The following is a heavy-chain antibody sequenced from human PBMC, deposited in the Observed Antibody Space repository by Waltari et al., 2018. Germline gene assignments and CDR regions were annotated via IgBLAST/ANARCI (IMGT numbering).Heavy chain of an antibody. D-gene: IGHD2-2*01. Sequence: QVQLVQSGAEVKKPGASVKVSCKASGYTFTSYGISWVRQAPGQGLEWMGWISAYNGNTNYAQKLQGRVTMTTDTSAGTAYMGRRSLRSDDTAVYYCARVHDLVVPAAPDVWGQGTTVTVSS. J-gene: IGHJ6*02. V-gene: IGHV1-18*01. CDR3: ARVHDLVVPAAPDV. CDR2: ISAYNGNT. CDR1: GYTFTSYG.